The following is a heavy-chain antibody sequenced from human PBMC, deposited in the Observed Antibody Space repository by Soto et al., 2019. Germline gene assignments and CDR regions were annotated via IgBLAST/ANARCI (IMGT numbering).Heavy chain of an antibody. D-gene: IGHD5-18*01. V-gene: IGHV3-30-3*01. CDR3: ARDRGYSYGCMDV. CDR1: GFTFSSYA. Sequence: QVQLVESGGGVVQPGRSLRLSCAASGFTFSSYAMHWVRQAPGKGLEWVAVISYDGSNKYYADSVKGRFTISRDNSKNTLYLQMNSLRAEDTAVYYCARDRGYSYGCMDVWGKGTTVTVSS. J-gene: IGHJ6*03. CDR2: ISYDGSNK.